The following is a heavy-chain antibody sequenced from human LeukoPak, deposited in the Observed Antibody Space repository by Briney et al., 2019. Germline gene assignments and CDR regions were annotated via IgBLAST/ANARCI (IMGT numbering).Heavy chain of an antibody. D-gene: IGHD3-16*01. CDR2: ISSSSSSYI. J-gene: IGHJ4*02. CDR3: ARVFGGVTDY. V-gene: IGHV3-21*01. Sequence: GGSLRLSCAASGFTFSSYWMSWVRQAPGKGLEWVSSISSSSSSYIYYADSVKGRFTISRDNAKNSLYLQMNSLRAEDTAVYYCARVFGGVTDYWGQGTLVTVSS. CDR1: GFTFSSYW.